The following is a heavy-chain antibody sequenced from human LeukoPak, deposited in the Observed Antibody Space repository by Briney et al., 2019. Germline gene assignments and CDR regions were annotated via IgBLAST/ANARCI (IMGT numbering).Heavy chain of an antibody. J-gene: IGHJ6*02. Sequence: GGSLRLSCAASGFTFSSYAMTWVRQAPGKGLEWVSGITGSGGSTHYADSVKGRFTISRDNSKNTLYLQMNSLRAEDTAVYYCARGREVDYALHYYGMDVWGQGTTVTVSS. CDR2: ITGSGGST. D-gene: IGHD4-17*01. V-gene: IGHV3-23*01. CDR1: GFTFSSYA. CDR3: ARGREVDYALHYYGMDV.